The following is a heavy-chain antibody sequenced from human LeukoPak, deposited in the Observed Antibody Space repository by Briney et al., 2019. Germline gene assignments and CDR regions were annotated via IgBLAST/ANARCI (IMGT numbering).Heavy chain of an antibody. J-gene: IGHJ4*02. D-gene: IGHD3-22*01. Sequence: ASVKVSCKASGYTFTGYYMHWVRQAPGQGLEWMGRINPNSGGTNYAQKFQGRVTMTRDTSISTAYMELSRLRSDDTAVYYCAREFDYYDSSGPGRGYWGQGTLVTVSS. V-gene: IGHV1-2*06. CDR1: GYTFTGYY. CDR2: INPNSGGT. CDR3: AREFDYYDSSGPGRGY.